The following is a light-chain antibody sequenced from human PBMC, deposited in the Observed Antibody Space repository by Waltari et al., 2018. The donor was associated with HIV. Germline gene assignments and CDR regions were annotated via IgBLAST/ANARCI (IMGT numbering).Light chain of an antibody. Sequence: DIQMTQSPSILSASVGDRVTVTCRASQSISNWLAWYQQKPGRAPKLLIHKASTLENGVPLRFSGSGSGTEFTLTISSLQPDDFATYYCQQYDSYPSTFGQGTKVDIK. CDR1: QSISNW. J-gene: IGKJ2*01. V-gene: IGKV1-5*03. CDR2: KAS. CDR3: QQYDSYPST.